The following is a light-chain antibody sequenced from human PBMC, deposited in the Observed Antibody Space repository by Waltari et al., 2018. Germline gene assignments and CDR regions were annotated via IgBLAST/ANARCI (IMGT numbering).Light chain of an antibody. V-gene: IGKV2-28*01. CDR3: QQYYSTPPYT. J-gene: IGKJ2*01. CDR2: MGS. Sequence: DIVMTQSPLSLPVTPGEPASISCRSSQSLLHGDGRNFLDWYLQKPGQSPQLLIYMGSNRASGVPDRFSGSGSGTYFTLKISRVEAEDVAVYYCQQYYSTPPYTFGQGTKLEIK. CDR1: QSLLHGDGRNF.